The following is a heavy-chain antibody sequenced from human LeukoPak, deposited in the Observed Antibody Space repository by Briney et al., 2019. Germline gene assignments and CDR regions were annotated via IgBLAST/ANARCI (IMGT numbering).Heavy chain of an antibody. Sequence: GGSLRLSCAASGFTFSDYWMHWVRQVPGKGLVWVSRISSDGSIATCADSVKGRFTISRDNAKNSLYLQMNSLRDEDTAVYYCARVLQWELPDYWGQGTLVTVSS. J-gene: IGHJ4*02. CDR2: ISSDGSIA. D-gene: IGHD1-26*01. V-gene: IGHV3-74*01. CDR3: ARVLQWELPDY. CDR1: GFTFSDYW.